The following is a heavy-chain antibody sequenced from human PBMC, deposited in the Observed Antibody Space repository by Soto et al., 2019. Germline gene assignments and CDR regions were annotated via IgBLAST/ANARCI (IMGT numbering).Heavy chain of an antibody. Sequence: GGSLRLSCAASGFTFSSYALNWVRQAPGKGLEWVSGIIGSGGSTNYADSVKGRFTISRDNSKNTLYLQMNSLRAEDTAVYYCAKAKYSSGSRDAFDIWGQGTMVTVSS. V-gene: IGHV3-23*01. D-gene: IGHD6-19*01. CDR2: IIGSGGST. CDR3: AKAKYSSGSRDAFDI. CDR1: GFTFSSYA. J-gene: IGHJ3*02.